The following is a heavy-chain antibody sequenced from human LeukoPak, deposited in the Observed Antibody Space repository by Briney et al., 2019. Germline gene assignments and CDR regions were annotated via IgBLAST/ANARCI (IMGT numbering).Heavy chain of an antibody. V-gene: IGHV4-59*08. J-gene: IGHJ4*02. Sequence: SETLSLTCTVSGGSISSYYWSWIRQPPGKGLEWIGYIYYSGSTNYNPSLKSRVTISVDTSKNQFSLKLSSATAADTAVYYCARAVAYFDYWGQGTLVTVSS. CDR3: ARAVAYFDY. CDR1: GGSISSYY. CDR2: IYYSGST. D-gene: IGHD6-19*01.